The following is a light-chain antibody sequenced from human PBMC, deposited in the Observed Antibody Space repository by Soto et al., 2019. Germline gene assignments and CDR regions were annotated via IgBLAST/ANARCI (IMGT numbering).Light chain of an antibody. CDR2: DTS. CDR1: QRVSDSY. V-gene: IGKV3-11*01. CDR3: QQRYNWPPIT. J-gene: IGKJ5*01. Sequence: EVALTQSPGALSLSPGGRVTLSCRASQRVSDSYLAWYQQKPGQAPSLLIYDTSTRATGVPDRFIGSGSGADFTLTISSLEPEDSAVYYCQQRYNWPPITFGQGTRLEIK.